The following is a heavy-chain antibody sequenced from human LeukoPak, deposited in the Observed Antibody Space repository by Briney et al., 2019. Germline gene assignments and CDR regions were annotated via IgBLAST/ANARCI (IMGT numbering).Heavy chain of an antibody. D-gene: IGHD1-1*01. CDR3: ARAATTGTVDY. CDR2: INQDGSAK. V-gene: IGHV3-7*01. Sequence: GGSLRLSCAASGFTFSSYGMTWVRQAPGKGLEWVANINQDGSAKYYVGSLKGRFTISRDNIGNSLYLQLKSLTADDTAVYFCARAATTGTVDYWGQGTLVTVSS. J-gene: IGHJ4*02. CDR1: GFTFSSYG.